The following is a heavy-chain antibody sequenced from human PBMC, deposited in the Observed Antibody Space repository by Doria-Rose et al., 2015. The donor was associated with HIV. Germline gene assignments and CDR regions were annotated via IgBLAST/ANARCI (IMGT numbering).Heavy chain of an antibody. D-gene: IGHD3-16*01. V-gene: IGHV1-8*02. CDR2: MNPYTGNT. J-gene: IGHJ4*02. Sequence: QSGAEVKKPGASVKVSCKASGYTFTNFDINWLRQATGQGLEWMGWMNPYTGNTGSAEKFQGRLTMTRNTSISTAYMELRSLRSDDTAVYYCARVYSGTYVSPADYWGQGTPVTVSS. CDR1: GYTFTNFD. CDR3: ARVYSGTYVSPADY.